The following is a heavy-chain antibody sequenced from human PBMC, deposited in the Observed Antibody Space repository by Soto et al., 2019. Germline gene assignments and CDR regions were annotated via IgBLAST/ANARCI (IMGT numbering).Heavy chain of an antibody. CDR1: GFTFRSYA. CDR3: AQGSGYSYSYTLRFDP. D-gene: IGHD5-18*01. J-gene: IGHJ5*02. Sequence: EVQLLESGGGLVQPGGSLRLSCAASGFTFRSYAMSWVRQAPGKGLEWVSDISGSGGSTYHTDSVKGRFIISRDNSKNTLYLQMNSLRAEDTAVYYCAQGSGYSYSYTLRFDPWGQGTLVTVSS. V-gene: IGHV3-23*01. CDR2: ISGSGGST.